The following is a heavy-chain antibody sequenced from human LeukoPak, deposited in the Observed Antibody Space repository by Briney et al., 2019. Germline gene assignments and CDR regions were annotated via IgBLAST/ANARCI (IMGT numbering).Heavy chain of an antibody. D-gene: IGHD6-6*01. Sequence: GGSLRLSCAASGFTFRTYWMHWVRQDPGKGLVWVSRINTDGSSTSYADSVKGRFTVSRDNAKNTLYLQMNSLRAEDTAVYYCARESYSSSFPDYWGQGTLVTVSS. CDR2: INTDGSST. CDR3: ARESYSSSFPDY. CDR1: GFTFRTYW. J-gene: IGHJ4*02. V-gene: IGHV3-74*01.